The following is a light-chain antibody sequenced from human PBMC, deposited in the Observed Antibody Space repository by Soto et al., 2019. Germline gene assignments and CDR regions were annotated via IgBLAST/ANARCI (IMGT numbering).Light chain of an antibody. CDR3: HQYVSYSWA. CDR1: QTISSW. V-gene: IGKV1-5*03. J-gene: IGKJ1*01. Sequence: DIQRSQYPSTLSGSVGERVTITCRASQTISSWLAWYQQKPGKAPKLLIYKASTLKSGVPSRFSGSGSGTEFTLTISILQPDDFATYYCHQYVSYSWAFGQGTKVDIK. CDR2: KAS.